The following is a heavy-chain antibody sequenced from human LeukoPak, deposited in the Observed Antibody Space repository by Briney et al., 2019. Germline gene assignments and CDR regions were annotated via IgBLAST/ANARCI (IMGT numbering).Heavy chain of an antibody. CDR2: ISTSGST. Sequence: SETLSLTCTVSGGSITSYYWSWIRQPAGKGLEWIGHISTSGSTNYNPSLKSRLAMSVDASKNQFSLKLTSVTAADTAVYYCARVRLQSIQHWGQGTLVTVSS. CDR3: ARVRLQSIQH. CDR1: GGSITSYY. V-gene: IGHV4-4*07. J-gene: IGHJ1*01.